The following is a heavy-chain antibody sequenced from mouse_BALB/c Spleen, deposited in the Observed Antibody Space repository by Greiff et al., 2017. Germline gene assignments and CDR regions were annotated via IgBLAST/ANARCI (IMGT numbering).Heavy chain of an antibody. V-gene: IGHV1S127*01. CDR3: ARGGAWYYFDY. Sequence: QVQLQQSGPQLVRPGASVKISCKASGYSFTSSWMHWVKQRPGQGLEWIGMIDPSDSETRLNQKFKDKATLTVDKSSSTAYMQLSSPTSEDSAVYYCARGGAWYYFDYWGQGTTLTVSS. CDR2: IDPSDSET. J-gene: IGHJ2*01. CDR1: GYSFTSSW. D-gene: IGHD1-1*02.